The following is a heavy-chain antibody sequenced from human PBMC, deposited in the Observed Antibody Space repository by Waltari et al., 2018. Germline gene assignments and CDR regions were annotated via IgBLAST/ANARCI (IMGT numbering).Heavy chain of an antibody. CDR3: ARDAVKGIAARQDFDY. V-gene: IGHV1-18*01. CDR1: GYTFTSYG. CDR2: SSAYNGNT. D-gene: IGHD6-6*01. Sequence: QVQLVQSGAEVKKPGASVKVSCKASGYTFTSYGISWVRQAPGQGLEWMGWSSAYNGNTNEAQKLQGRGTMTTETSTSTAYMELRSLRSDDTAVYYCARDAVKGIAARQDFDYWGQGTLVTVSS. J-gene: IGHJ4*02.